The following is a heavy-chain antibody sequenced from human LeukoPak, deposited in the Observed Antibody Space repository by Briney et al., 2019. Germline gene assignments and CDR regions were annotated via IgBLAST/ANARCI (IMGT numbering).Heavy chain of an antibody. V-gene: IGHV3-30*18. Sequence: GGSLRLSCAASGFTFSSYVMHWVRQAPGKGLEWVAIISYDGSNKYYADSVKGRFTISRDKSKNTVYLQMNSLRAEDTAVYYCAKEGPTYYYYYYMDVWGKGTTVTVSS. CDR1: GFTFSSYV. D-gene: IGHD2-21*01. J-gene: IGHJ6*03. CDR3: AKEGPTYYYYYYMDV. CDR2: ISYDGSNK.